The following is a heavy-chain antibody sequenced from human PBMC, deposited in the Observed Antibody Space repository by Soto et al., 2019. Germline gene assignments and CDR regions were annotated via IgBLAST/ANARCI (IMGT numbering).Heavy chain of an antibody. D-gene: IGHD3-22*01. CDR2: IRSKANSYAT. Sequence: GGSLRLSCGASGFTFSGSAMHWVRQASGKGLEWVGRIRSKANSYATAYAASVKGRFTISRDDSKNTAYLQMNSLKTEDTAVYYCTYYDSSGYYYDDAFDIWGQGTMVTVSS. V-gene: IGHV3-73*01. J-gene: IGHJ3*02. CDR1: GFTFSGSA. CDR3: TYYDSSGYYYDDAFDI.